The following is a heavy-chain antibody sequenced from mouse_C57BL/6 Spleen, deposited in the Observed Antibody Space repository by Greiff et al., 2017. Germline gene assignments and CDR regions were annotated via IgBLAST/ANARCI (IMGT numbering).Heavy chain of an antibody. CDR2: ISSGSSTI. V-gene: IGHV5-17*01. J-gene: IGHJ2*01. CDR3: ARGRLTSDYFDY. Sequence: EVMLVESGGGLVKPGGSLKLSCAASGFTFSDYGMHWVRQAPEKGLEWVAYISSGSSTIYYADTVKGRFTISRDNAKNTLFLQMTSLRSEDTAMYYCARGRLTSDYFDYWGQGTTLTVSS. D-gene: IGHD1-3*01. CDR1: GFTFSDYG.